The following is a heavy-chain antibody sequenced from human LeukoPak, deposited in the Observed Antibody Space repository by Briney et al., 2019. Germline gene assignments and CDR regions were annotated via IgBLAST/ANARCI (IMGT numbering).Heavy chain of an antibody. D-gene: IGHD6-13*01. CDR1: GPTFSDYE. V-gene: IGHV3-48*03. CDR2: ISSSGETI. J-gene: IGHJ1*01. CDR3: IPPAAGLRRTISTEYFQH. Sequence: PGGSLRLSCAAAGPTFSDYEMYWVRQAPGKGLEWVSYISSSGETIYYADSVKGRFTISRDNANKSLYLRMSSLRVEDTAIYYCIPPAAGLRRTISTEYFQHWGQGALVTVSS.